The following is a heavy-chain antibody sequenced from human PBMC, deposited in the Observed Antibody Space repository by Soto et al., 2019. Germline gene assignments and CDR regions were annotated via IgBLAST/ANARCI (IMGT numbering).Heavy chain of an antibody. V-gene: IGHV2-5*02. D-gene: IGHD1-7*01. CDR2: IYWDSNK. CDR1: GFSLTTSGVG. J-gene: IGHJ4*02. CDR3: AHSKNPPYNWNYECYFDY. Sequence: QITLKESGPTLVKATQTLTLTCTFSGFSLTTSGVGVGWIRQPPGKALEWLAVIYWDSNKRYSPSLKSRLTITQGPSKNQVVLTMTNMDAVDTATYYCAHSKNPPYNWNYECYFDYWGQGNLVTVSS.